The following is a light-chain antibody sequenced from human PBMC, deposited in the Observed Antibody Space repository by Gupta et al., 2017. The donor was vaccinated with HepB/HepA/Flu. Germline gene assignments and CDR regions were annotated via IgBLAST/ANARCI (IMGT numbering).Light chain of an antibody. V-gene: IGKV4-1*01. CDR3: QQYYNTPWT. J-gene: IGKJ1*01. CDR1: QSVLYSSNNKNY. CDR2: WAS. Sequence: DIVMTQSPDSLAESLRERATTNCKSSQSVLYSSNNKNYLAWYQQKPGQPPKLLIYWASTRESGVPDRFSGSGSGTDFTLTISSLQAEDVAVYYCQQYYNTPWTFGQGTKVEIK.